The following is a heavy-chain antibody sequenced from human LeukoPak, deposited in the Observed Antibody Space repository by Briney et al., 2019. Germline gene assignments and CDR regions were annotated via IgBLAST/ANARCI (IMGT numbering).Heavy chain of an antibody. V-gene: IGHV3-7*03. Sequence: PGGSLRLSCAASGFTFSRHRMTWVRQAPGKGLEWVAKIKPDGSAQFYVDSVRGRFTISKDNAKNSLYLQMNGLTIDDTAIYYCTKEEWFRFDYWGQGNLVTVAS. CDR3: TKEEWFRFDY. CDR2: IKPDGSAQ. D-gene: IGHD2-8*01. J-gene: IGHJ4*02. CDR1: GFTFSRHR.